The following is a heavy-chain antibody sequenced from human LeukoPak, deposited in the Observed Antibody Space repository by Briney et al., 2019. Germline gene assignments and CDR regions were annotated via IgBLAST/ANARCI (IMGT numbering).Heavy chain of an antibody. V-gene: IGHV4-59*01. D-gene: IGHD5-24*01. CDR3: ARARDGHINNWFDP. J-gene: IGHJ5*02. CDR2: IYYSGST. Sequence: SETLSLTCTVSGGSISGYYWSWIRQPPGKGLEWIGYIYYSGSTNQNPSLKSRVTISVDTSKNQFSLKMSSVTAADTAVYYCARARDGHINNWFDPWGQGTLVTVSS. CDR1: GGSISGYY.